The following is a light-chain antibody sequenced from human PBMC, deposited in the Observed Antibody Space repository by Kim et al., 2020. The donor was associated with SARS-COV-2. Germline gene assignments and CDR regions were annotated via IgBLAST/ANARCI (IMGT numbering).Light chain of an antibody. CDR2: YDS. Sequence: SYELTQPPSVSVAPGKTARITCGGNNIGSKSVHWYQQKPGQAPVLVIYYDSDRPSGIPERFSGSNSGNTATLTISRVEAGDEADYYCQVWDSSSDRLYVF. CDR1: NIGSKS. CDR3: QVWDSSSDRLYV. J-gene: IGLJ1*01. V-gene: IGLV3-21*04.